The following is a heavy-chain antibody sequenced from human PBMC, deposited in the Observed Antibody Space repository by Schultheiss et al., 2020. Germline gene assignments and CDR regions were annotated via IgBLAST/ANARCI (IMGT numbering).Heavy chain of an antibody. Sequence: SETLSLTCTVSGGSISSGGYYWSWIRQPPGKGLEWIGYIYYSGSTNYNPSLKSRVTISVDTSKNQFSLKLSSVTAADTAVYYCARDRGYCSGGSCYSRWFDPWGQGTLVTVYS. CDR3: ARDRGYCSGGSCYSRWFDP. CDR2: IYYSGST. D-gene: IGHD2-15*01. J-gene: IGHJ5*02. CDR1: GGSISSGGYY. V-gene: IGHV4-61*08.